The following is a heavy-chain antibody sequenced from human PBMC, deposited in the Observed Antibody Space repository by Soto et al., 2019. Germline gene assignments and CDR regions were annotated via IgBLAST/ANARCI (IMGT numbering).Heavy chain of an antibody. CDR3: ARAFDSCIGSQDNWSYP. CDR2: ISYDENNR. J-gene: IGHJ5*01. D-gene: IGHD3-9*01. Sequence: GGSLRLSCAASGFTFRSYAMHWVRQAPGKGLEWVAVISYDENNRYYTDSVKGRFTISRDNSKNTLYLQVNSLRAEDTAVYYCARAFDSCIGSQDNWSYPSRRGSLVTVSS. CDR1: GFTFRSYA. V-gene: IGHV3-30-3*01.